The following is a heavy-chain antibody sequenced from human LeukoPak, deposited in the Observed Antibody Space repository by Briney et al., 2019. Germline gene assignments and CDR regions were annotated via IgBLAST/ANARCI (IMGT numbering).Heavy chain of an antibody. J-gene: IGHJ4*02. CDR3: ARMVGYSSSWPSSPNDY. D-gene: IGHD6-13*01. Sequence: GASVKVSCKASGYTFTSYGISWVRQAPGQGLEWMGWISAYNGNTNYAQKLQGRVTMTTDTSTSTAYMELRSLRSDDTAVYYCARMVGYSSSWPSSPNDYWGQGTLVTVSS. CDR2: ISAYNGNT. CDR1: GYTFTSYG. V-gene: IGHV1-18*01.